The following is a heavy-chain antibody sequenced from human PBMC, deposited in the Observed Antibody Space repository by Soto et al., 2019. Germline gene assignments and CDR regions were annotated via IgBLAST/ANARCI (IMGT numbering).Heavy chain of an antibody. Sequence: PSETLSLTCTVSGGSISSGDYYWSWIRQPPGKGLEWIGYIYYSGSTYYNPSLKSRVTISVGTSKNQFSLKLSSVTAADTAVYYCARGVAAAILSLWLYSNWFDPWGQGTLVTVSS. CDR2: IYYSGST. CDR1: GGSISSGDYY. D-gene: IGHD3-16*02. J-gene: IGHJ5*02. CDR3: ARGVAAAILSLWLYSNWFDP. V-gene: IGHV4-30-4*01.